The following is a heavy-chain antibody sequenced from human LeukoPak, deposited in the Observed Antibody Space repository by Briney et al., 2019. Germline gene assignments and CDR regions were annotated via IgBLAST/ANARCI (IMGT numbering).Heavy chain of an antibody. CDR1: GFTFNNYG. V-gene: IGHV3-30*02. D-gene: IGHD3-9*01. CDR2: IRYDETNK. Sequence: PGGSLRLSCAASGFTFNNYGIHWVRQAPGKGLEWVAFIRYDETNKYYADSVKGRFTISRGNSKNTLTLQMNSLRAEDTAVYYCAKDRGYNILTGYSKGHYFDYWGQGTLVTVSS. CDR3: AKDRGYNILTGYSKGHYFDY. J-gene: IGHJ4*02.